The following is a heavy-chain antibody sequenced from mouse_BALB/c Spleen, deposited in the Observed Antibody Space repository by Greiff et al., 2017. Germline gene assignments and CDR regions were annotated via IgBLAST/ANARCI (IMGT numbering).Heavy chain of an antibody. D-gene: IGHD2-4*01. CDR3: ARWPIYYDYDGY. Sequence: VKLMESGAELVRPGTSVKVSCKASGYAFTNYLIEWVKQRPGQGLEWIGVINPGSGGTNYNEKFKGKATLTADKSSSTAYMQLSSLTSDDSAVYFCARWPIYYDYDGYWGQGTTLTVSS. V-gene: IGHV1-54*01. J-gene: IGHJ2*01. CDR2: INPGSGGT. CDR1: GYAFTNYL.